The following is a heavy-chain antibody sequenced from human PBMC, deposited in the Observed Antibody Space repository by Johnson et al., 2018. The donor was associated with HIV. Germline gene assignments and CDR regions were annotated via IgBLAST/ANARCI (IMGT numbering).Heavy chain of an antibody. CDR2: ISYDGDNE. V-gene: IGHV3-30*18. CDR3: AKDRRELPSPFDI. Sequence: QVQLVESGGGLVQPGRSLRLSCEASGLTFSNYGMQWVRQAPGKGLEWVAVISYDGDNEYYADSVKGRFTISRDNSKNTLYLQVNSLRPEDTAVYYCAKDRRELPSPFDIWGQGTMVTVSS. J-gene: IGHJ3*02. CDR1: GLTFSNYG. D-gene: IGHD1-7*01.